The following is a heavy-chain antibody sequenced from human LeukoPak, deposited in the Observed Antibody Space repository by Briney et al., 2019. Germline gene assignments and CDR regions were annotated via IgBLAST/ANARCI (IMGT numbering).Heavy chain of an antibody. Sequence: GGSLRLSCAASGFTFNSYAMSWVRQAPGKGLEWVSAISGSGGSTYYADSVKGRFTISRDNSKNTLYLQMNSLRAEDTAVYYCAKESRTDIVVVVAATKLGNYFDYWGQGTLVTVSS. J-gene: IGHJ4*02. CDR1: GFTFNSYA. CDR2: ISGSGGST. V-gene: IGHV3-23*01. D-gene: IGHD2-15*01. CDR3: AKESRTDIVVVVAATKLGNYFDY.